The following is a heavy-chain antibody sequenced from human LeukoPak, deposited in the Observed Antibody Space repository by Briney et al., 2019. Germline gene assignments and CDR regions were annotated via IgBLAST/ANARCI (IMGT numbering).Heavy chain of an antibody. CDR3: TREDYGVDS. Sequence: GGSLRLSCAASGFTFSGFWMSRVRQAPGKGLEWVANIKQDGSENYYVDSVKGRFIISRDNARNPLYLQMNSLRAEDTAMYYCTREDYGVDSWGQGTLVTVAS. D-gene: IGHD3-16*01. CDR1: GFTFSGFW. J-gene: IGHJ4*02. V-gene: IGHV3-7*01. CDR2: IKQDGSEN.